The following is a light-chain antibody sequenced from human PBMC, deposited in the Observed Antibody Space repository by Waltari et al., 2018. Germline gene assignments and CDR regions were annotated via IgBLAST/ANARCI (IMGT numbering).Light chain of an antibody. CDR3: NSYTGSSSCV. CDR2: EVS. V-gene: IGLV2-14*01. J-gene: IGLJ3*02. CDR1: SSDVGFYNY. Sequence: QSALTQPTSVSGSPGQSITISCTGTSSDVGFYNYVSWYQQYPGTVPQLLIYEVSDRPSGVSSRFSGSKSGNTASLTISGLQADDEADYYCNSYTGSSSCVLGGGTKLTVL.